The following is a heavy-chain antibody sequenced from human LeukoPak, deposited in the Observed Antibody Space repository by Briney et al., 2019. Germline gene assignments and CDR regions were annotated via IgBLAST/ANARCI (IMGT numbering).Heavy chain of an antibody. V-gene: IGHV1-2*04. Sequence: GASVKVSCKASGYTFTGYYMHWVRQAPGQGLEWMGWINPNSGGTNYAQKFQGWVTMTRDTSIGTAYMELSRLRSDDTAVYYCARAIRRGITMVRGANDAFDIWGQGTMVTVSS. J-gene: IGHJ3*02. CDR2: INPNSGGT. D-gene: IGHD3-10*01. CDR3: ARAIRRGITMVRGANDAFDI. CDR1: GYTFTGYY.